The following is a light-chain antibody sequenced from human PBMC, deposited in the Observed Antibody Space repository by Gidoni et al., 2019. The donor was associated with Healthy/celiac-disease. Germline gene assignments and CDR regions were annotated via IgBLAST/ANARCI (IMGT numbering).Light chain of an antibody. CDR2: EVS. CDR1: SSDVGSYNR. V-gene: IGLV2-18*02. Sequence: QSARTQPPAVSGSPGQSVTISCTGTSSDVGSYNRVSWYQQPPGTAPKLMIDEVSNRPSGVPDRFSGSKSGNTASLTISGLQAEDEADYYCSSYTSSSTPYVFGTGTKVTVL. J-gene: IGLJ1*01. CDR3: SSYTSSSTPYV.